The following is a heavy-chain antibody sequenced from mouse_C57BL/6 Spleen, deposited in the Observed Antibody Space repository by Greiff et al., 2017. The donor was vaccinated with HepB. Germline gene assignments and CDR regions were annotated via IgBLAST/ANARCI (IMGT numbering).Heavy chain of an antibody. Sequence: VQLQQPGAELVRPGTSVKLSCKASGYTFTSYWMHWVKQRPGQGLEWIGVIDPSDSYTNYNQKFKGKATLTVDTSSSTAYMQLSSLTSEDSAVYYWARKGWLLPYYYAMDYWGQGTSVTVSS. J-gene: IGHJ4*01. CDR3: ARKGWLLPYYYAMDY. D-gene: IGHD2-3*01. CDR2: IDPSDSYT. CDR1: GYTFTSYW. V-gene: IGHV1-59*01.